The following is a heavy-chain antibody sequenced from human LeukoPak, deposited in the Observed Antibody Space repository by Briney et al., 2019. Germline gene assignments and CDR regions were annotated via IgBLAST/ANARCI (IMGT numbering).Heavy chain of an antibody. J-gene: IGHJ3*02. CDR1: GFTLSSYS. V-gene: IGHV3-21*01. CDR2: ITSSSSYI. Sequence: GGSLRLSCAASGFTLSSYSMNWVRQAPGKGLEWVSSITSSSSYIYYADSVKGRFTISRDNAKNSLYLQMNSLRAEDTAIYYCARDRPYYYDSSGYYPSDAFDIWGQGTMVTVSS. D-gene: IGHD3-22*01. CDR3: ARDRPYYYDSSGYYPSDAFDI.